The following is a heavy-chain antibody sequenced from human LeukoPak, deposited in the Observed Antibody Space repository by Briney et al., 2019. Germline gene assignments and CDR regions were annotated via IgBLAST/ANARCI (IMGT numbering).Heavy chain of an antibody. CDR3: ARAGIIAAAGTGWFDP. CDR2: ISSSSSYI. D-gene: IGHD6-13*01. J-gene: IGHJ5*02. CDR1: GFTFSSYS. V-gene: IGHV3-21*01. Sequence: GGSLRLSSAASGFTFSSYSMNWVRQAPGKGLEWVSSISSSSSYIYYADSVKGRFTISRDNAKNSLYLQMNGLRAEDTAVYYCARAGIIAAAGTGWFDPWGQGTLVTVSS.